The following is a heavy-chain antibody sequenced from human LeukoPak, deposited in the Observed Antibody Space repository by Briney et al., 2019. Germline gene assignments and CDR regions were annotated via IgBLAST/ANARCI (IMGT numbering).Heavy chain of an antibody. CDR2: IKQDGSQK. D-gene: IGHD5-18*01. J-gene: IGHJ3*02. Sequence: PGGSLRLSCTASGFTFSRYWMRWVCHAPGKGLEGVALIKQDGSQKYNVDSVKGRFTISRDNVKNSLYLQMNSLRAEDTGVYYCVRDVDTAVARSAFDIWGQGTMVTVSS. CDR1: GFTFSRYW. V-gene: IGHV3-7*01. CDR3: VRDVDTAVARSAFDI.